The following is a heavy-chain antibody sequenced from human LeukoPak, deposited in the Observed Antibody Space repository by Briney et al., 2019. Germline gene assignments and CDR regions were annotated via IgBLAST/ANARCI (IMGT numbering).Heavy chain of an antibody. Sequence: SETLSLTCTVSGGSISSGSYYWSWIRQPAGKGLEWIGRIYTSGSTNYNPSLKSRVTISVDTSKNQFSLKLSSVTAADTAVYYCARAHYYGLAFDYWGQGTLVTVSS. CDR2: IYTSGST. J-gene: IGHJ4*02. CDR1: GGSISSGSYY. V-gene: IGHV4-61*02. D-gene: IGHD3-10*01. CDR3: ARAHYYGLAFDY.